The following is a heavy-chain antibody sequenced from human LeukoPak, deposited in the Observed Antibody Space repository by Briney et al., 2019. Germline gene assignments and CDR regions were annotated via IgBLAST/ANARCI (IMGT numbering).Heavy chain of an antibody. D-gene: IGHD2-2*01. J-gene: IGHJ6*02. CDR2: IWYDGSNK. Sequence: GGSLRLSCAASGFTFSSYGMHWVRQAPGKGLEWVAVIWYDGSNKYYADSVKGRFTISRDNSKNTLYLQMNSLRAGDTAVYYCAREGVVVRDYYYYYGMDVWGQGTTVTVSS. V-gene: IGHV3-33*01. CDR1: GFTFSSYG. CDR3: AREGVVVRDYYYYYGMDV.